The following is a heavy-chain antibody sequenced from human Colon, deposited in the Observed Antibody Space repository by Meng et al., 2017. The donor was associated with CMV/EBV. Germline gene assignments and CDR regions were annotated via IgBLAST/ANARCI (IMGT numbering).Heavy chain of an antibody. CDR3: ARGIVGATGSYYFDY. V-gene: IGHV3-66*02. J-gene: IGHJ4*02. D-gene: IGHD1-26*01. Sequence: GGSLRLSCAASGFTFSSYWMSWVRQAPGKGLEWVSVIYSGGSTYYADSVKGRFTISRDNSKNTLYLQMNSLRAEDTAVYYCARGIVGATGSYYFDYWGQGTLVTVSS. CDR2: IYSGGST. CDR1: GFTFSSYW.